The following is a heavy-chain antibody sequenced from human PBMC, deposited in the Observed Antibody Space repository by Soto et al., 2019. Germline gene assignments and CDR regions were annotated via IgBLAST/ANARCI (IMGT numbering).Heavy chain of an antibody. D-gene: IGHD3-9*01. CDR1: GYSFTSYW. V-gene: IGHV5-51*01. CDR2: IYPGDSDT. CDR3: ARTLRYFDAYYYMDV. Sequence: PGESLKISCKGSGYSFTSYWIGWVRQMPGKGLEWMGIIYPGDSDTRYSPSFQGQVTISADKSISTAYLQWSSLKASDTAMYYCARTLRYFDAYYYMDVWGKGTTVTVSS. J-gene: IGHJ6*03.